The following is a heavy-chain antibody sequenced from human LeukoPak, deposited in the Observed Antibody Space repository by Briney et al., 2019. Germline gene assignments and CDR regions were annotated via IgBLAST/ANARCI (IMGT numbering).Heavy chain of an antibody. J-gene: IGHJ3*02. CDR3: ARLIWFGSASDI. CDR2: IYTSGST. V-gene: IGHV4-61*02. D-gene: IGHD3-10*01. Sequence: SETLSLTCTVSGGSISGGSYYWSWIRQPPRKGLGWVGRIYTSGSTNDNPSLKSRVTISVATSKNQFSLKLSSVTAADTAVYYCARLIWFGSASDIWGQGTMVTVSS. CDR1: GGSISGGSYY.